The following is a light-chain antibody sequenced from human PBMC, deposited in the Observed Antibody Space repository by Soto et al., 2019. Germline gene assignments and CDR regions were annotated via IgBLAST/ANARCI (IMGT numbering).Light chain of an antibody. CDR2: DAS. CDR3: QLSQQRSSWPPIA. Sequence: DIVLTQSPATLSLSPGNRVTLSCRANERISHSLAWYQQKPGQAPRLPIYDASFRATGIPERFSGSGSGTDFTLSISSLEPEDFAVYYCQLSQQRSSWPPIAFGQGTRLEIK. J-gene: IGKJ5*01. CDR1: ERISHS. V-gene: IGKV3-11*01.